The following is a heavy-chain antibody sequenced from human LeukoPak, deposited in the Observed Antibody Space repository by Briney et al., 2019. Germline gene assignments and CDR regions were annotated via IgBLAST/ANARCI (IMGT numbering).Heavy chain of an antibody. J-gene: IGHJ6*03. CDR1: DYSISSGYY. Sequence: SETLSLTCTVSDYSISSGYYWGWIRQPPGKGLEWIGSIYHSGSTYYNPSLKSRVTISVDTSKNQFSLKLSSVTAADTAVYYCARAPLIYLGDYYCYMDVWGKGTTVTISS. V-gene: IGHV4-38-2*02. CDR3: ARAPLIYLGDYYCYMDV. CDR2: IYHSGST. D-gene: IGHD2-8*01.